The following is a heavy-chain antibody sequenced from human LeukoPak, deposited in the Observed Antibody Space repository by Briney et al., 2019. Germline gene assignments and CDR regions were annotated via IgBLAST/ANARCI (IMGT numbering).Heavy chain of an antibody. J-gene: IGHJ3*02. D-gene: IGHD1-1*01. CDR1: GFTFNTYT. CDR3: ARGYGTFDI. V-gene: IGHV3-21*01. CDR2: ISSDGSYM. Sequence: PGGSLRLSCAASGFTFNTYTMNWVRQAPGKGLEWVSSISSDGSYMYYADSVKGRFTISRDNAKNSLYLQMNGLRAEDTAVYYCARGYGTFDIWGQGTMVTVSS.